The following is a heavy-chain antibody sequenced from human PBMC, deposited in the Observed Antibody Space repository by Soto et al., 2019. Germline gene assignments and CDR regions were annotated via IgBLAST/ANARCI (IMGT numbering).Heavy chain of an antibody. CDR1: GGTFSTYA. CDR3: ARSQGGSSSLDIYYYYYYGMDV. Sequence: QVQLVQSGAEVKKPGSSVKVSCKAPGGTFSTYAISWVRQAPGQGLEWMGGVIPIFGTPKYAHKFQGRVTITADESTSTGYMERRSLRSEDTAVYYCARSQGGSSSLDIYYYYYYGMDVWVQGTTVTVSS. J-gene: IGHJ6*02. V-gene: IGHV1-69*01. CDR2: VIPIFGTP. D-gene: IGHD2-15*01.